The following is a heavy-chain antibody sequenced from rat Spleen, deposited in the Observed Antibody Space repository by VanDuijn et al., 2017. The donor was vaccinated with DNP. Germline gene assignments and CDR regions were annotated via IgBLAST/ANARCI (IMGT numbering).Heavy chain of an antibody. CDR3: AREDYSVTFTY. CDR2: ISYDGSST. CDR1: GLTFSDYD. Sequence: EVQLVESGGGLVQPGRSMKLSCAASGLTFSDYDMAWVRQAPKKGLEWVATISYDGSSTYYRDSVKGRFTISRDNAKSTLYLQMDSLRSEDTATYYCAREDYSVTFTYWGQGVMVSVSS. D-gene: IGHD1-1*01. J-gene: IGHJ2*01. V-gene: IGHV5-7*01.